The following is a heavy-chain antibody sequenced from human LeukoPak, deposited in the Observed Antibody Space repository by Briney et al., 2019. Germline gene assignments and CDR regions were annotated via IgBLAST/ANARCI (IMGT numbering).Heavy chain of an antibody. D-gene: IGHD2-21*02. CDR3: ARATRNVVVTAFDY. Sequence: RRSQRLSCAASGFTFSSYGLHWVRQAPGKGLEWVAVIWYDGSNEYYADSVKGRFTISRDDSKNTLYLQMNSLRAEDTAVYYCARATRNVVVTAFDYWGQGTLVTVSS. CDR2: IWYDGSNE. CDR1: GFTFSSYG. J-gene: IGHJ4*02. V-gene: IGHV3-33*01.